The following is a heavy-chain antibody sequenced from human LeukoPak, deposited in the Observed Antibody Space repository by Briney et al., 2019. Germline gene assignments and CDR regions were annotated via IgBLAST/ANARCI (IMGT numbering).Heavy chain of an antibody. D-gene: IGHD3-16*01. J-gene: IGHJ3*02. CDR2: IYYSGST. Sequence: SQTLSLTCTVSGGSISSGSYYWSWIRQPPGKGLEWIGYIYYSGSTNYNPSLKSRVTMSVDTSKNQFSLKLGSVTAADTAVYYCARAEFYEYVWGSKGTFDIWGQGTMVTVSS. CDR3: ARAEFYEYVWGSKGTFDI. V-gene: IGHV4-61*01. CDR1: GGSISSGSYY.